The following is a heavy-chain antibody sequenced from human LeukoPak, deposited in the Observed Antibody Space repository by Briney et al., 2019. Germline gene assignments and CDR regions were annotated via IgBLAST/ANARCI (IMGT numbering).Heavy chain of an antibody. J-gene: IGHJ5*02. Sequence: GGSLRLSCAASGFTFSSYGMHWVRQAPGKGLEWVAVISYDGSNQYYADSVKGRFTISRDNSKNTLYLQMNSLIGADTAVYYCAKAHTVTTLYWFDPWGQGTLVTVSS. CDR1: GFTFSSYG. CDR2: ISYDGSNQ. V-gene: IGHV3-30*18. D-gene: IGHD4-17*01. CDR3: AKAHTVTTLYWFDP.